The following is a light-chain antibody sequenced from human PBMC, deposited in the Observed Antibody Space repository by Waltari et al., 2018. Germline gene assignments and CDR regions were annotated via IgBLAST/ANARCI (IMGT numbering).Light chain of an antibody. V-gene: IGLV2-23*02. CDR2: DVS. Sequence: QSALTQPASVSGSPGQSITISCTGTSSNVENYNLVSWYQPHPGKAPKLLIYDVSKRPAGISNRFSGSTSGNTASLTISGLQAEDESDYYCCSFAGGNNFEVIFGGGTRLTVL. J-gene: IGLJ2*01. CDR1: SSNVENYNL. CDR3: CSFAGGNNFEVI.